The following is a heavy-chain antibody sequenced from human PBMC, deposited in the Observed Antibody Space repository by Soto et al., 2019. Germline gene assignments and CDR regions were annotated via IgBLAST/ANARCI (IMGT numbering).Heavy chain of an antibody. J-gene: IGHJ4*02. Sequence: SETLSPTCAVSGYSISSSNWWGWIRQPPGKGLEWIGYIYYSGTTYYNPSLKSRVTMSVDTSKNQFSLKLTSVTAVDTAVYYCARREIQGPIDYWGQGTLVTV. D-gene: IGHD1-26*01. CDR3: ARREIQGPIDY. V-gene: IGHV4-28*01. CDR2: IYYSGTT. CDR1: GYSISSSNW.